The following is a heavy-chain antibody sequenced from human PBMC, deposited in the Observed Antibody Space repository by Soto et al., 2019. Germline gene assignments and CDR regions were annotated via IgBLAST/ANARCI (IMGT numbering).Heavy chain of an antibody. CDR3: AKDPGYYGSGSYYNQDNWFDP. CDR1: GFTFSSYA. J-gene: IGHJ5*02. Sequence: VQLLESGGGLVQPGGSLRLSCAASGFTFSSYAMSWVRQAPGKGLEWVSAISGSGGSTYYADSVKGRFTISRDNSKNTLYLQMNSLRAEDTAVYYCAKDPGYYGSGSYYNQDNWFDPWGQGTLVTVSS. CDR2: ISGSGGST. D-gene: IGHD3-10*01. V-gene: IGHV3-23*01.